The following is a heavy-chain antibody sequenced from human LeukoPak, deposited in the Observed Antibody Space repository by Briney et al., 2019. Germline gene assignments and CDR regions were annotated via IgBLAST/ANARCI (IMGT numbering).Heavy chain of an antibody. CDR1: GYTFTSYY. CDR2: INPSGGST. V-gene: IGHV1-46*01. Sequence: GASVKVSCKASGYTFTSYYMHWVRQAPGQGLEWMGIINPSGGSTSYAQKFQGRVTMTRDTSTSTVYMELSSLGSEDTAVYYCARGFLNYYDSSGSLDYWGQGTLVTVSS. J-gene: IGHJ4*02. CDR3: ARGFLNYYDSSGSLDY. D-gene: IGHD3-22*01.